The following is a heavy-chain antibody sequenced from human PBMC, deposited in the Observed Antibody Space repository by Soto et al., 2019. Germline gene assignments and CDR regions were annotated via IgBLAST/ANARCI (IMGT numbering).Heavy chain of an antibody. CDR2: IYYSGST. D-gene: IGHD3-22*01. Sequence: PSETLSLTCTVSGGSISSSSYYWGWIRQPPGKGLEWIGSIYYSGSTYYNPSLTSRVTISVDTSKNQFSLKLSSVTAADTAVYYCARQGTPLDYYDSSGPVDYWGQGTLVTVSS. CDR3: ARQGTPLDYYDSSGPVDY. J-gene: IGHJ4*02. V-gene: IGHV4-39*01. CDR1: GGSISSSSYY.